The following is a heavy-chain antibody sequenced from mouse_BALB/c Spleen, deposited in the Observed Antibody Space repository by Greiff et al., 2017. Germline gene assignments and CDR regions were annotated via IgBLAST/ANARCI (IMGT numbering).Heavy chain of an antibody. V-gene: IGHV1S137*01. J-gene: IGHJ4*01. CDR2: ISTYYGDA. D-gene: IGHD1-1*01. CDR1: GYTFTDYA. Sequence: QVQLKQSGAELVRPGVSVKISCKGSGYTFTDYAMHWVKQSHAKSLEWIGVISTYYGDASYNQKFKGKATMTVDKSSSTAYMELARLTSEDSAIYYCARQGRAMDYWGQGTSVTVSS. CDR3: ARQGRAMDY.